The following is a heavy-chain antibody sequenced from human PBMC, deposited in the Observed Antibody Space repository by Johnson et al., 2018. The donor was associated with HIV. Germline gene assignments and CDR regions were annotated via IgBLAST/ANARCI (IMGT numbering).Heavy chain of an antibody. CDR2: ISYDGTNE. Sequence: QVQLVESGGGVVQPGRSLRLSCAASGFTFNDYGMHWVRQAPGKGLAWVAVISYDGTNEYYADSVKGRFTLSRDTFKNTLYLQMGSLRVEDTAVYYCVKDLYCTGGIGRTDAFDVWGQGTTVTASS. V-gene: IGHV3-30-3*01. CDR1: GFTFNDYG. J-gene: IGHJ3*01. CDR3: VKDLYCTGGIGRTDAFDV. D-gene: IGHD2-8*02.